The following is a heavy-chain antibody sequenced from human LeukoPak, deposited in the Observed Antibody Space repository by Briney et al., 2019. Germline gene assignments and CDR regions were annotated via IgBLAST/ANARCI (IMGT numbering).Heavy chain of an antibody. V-gene: IGHV3-23*01. Sequence: GGSLRLSCAASGFTFSSYAMSWVRQAPGKGLEWVSAISGSGGSTYYADSVKGRFTISRDNSKNTLYLQMNSLRAEDTAVYYCAKDSRSDDYVWGSYRVFDYWGQGTLVTVSS. D-gene: IGHD3-16*02. CDR2: ISGSGGST. CDR1: GFTFSSYA. CDR3: AKDSRSDDYVWGSYRVFDY. J-gene: IGHJ4*02.